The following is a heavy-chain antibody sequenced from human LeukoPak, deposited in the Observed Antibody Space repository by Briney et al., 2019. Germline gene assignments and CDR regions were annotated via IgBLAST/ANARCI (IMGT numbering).Heavy chain of an antibody. D-gene: IGHD2-2*03. Sequence: SETLSLTCTVSGGSISSYYWSWIRQPPGKGLEWIGYIYYSGSTNYNPSLKSRVTISVDTSKNQFSLKLSSVTAADTAVYYCARQPLDIVVGPDYYMDGWGKGTTVTVSS. CDR3: ARQPLDIVVGPDYYMDG. CDR1: GGSISSYY. J-gene: IGHJ6*03. V-gene: IGHV4-59*08. CDR2: IYYSGST.